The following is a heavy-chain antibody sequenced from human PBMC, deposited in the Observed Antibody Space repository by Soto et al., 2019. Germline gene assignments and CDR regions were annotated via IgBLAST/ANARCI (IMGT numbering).Heavy chain of an antibody. Sequence: ASVKVSCKASGYSFITNAMHWVRQAPGQRLEWLGWIKPGTGTTKYSQKFQGRVNITRDTSASTAYLELSTLRSEDTAVYFCARRAGTKYYYNYGMEVWGQGTTVTVSS. CDR1: GYSFITNA. D-gene: IGHD1-1*01. CDR2: IKPGTGTT. CDR3: ARRAGTKYYYNYGMEV. V-gene: IGHV1-3*01. J-gene: IGHJ6*02.